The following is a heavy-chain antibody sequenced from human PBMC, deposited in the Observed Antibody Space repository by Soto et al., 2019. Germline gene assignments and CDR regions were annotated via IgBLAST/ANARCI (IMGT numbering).Heavy chain of an antibody. CDR2: IYYSGST. CDR1: GGSISSYY. D-gene: IGHD2-2*01. V-gene: IGHV4-59*01. Sequence: PSETLSLTCTVSGGSISSYYWSWIRQPPGKGLEWIGYIYYSGSTNYNPPLKSRVTISVDTSKNQFSLKLRSVTAADTAVYYCAREVVAAGMDYWGQGTLVTVSS. J-gene: IGHJ4*02. CDR3: AREVVAAGMDY.